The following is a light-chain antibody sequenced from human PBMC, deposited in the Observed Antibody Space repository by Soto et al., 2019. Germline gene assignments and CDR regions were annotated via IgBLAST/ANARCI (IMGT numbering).Light chain of an antibody. CDR2: KAS. Sequence: DIQMTQSPSTLSASVGDRVTITCRASQSISSWLAWYQQKPGKAPKVLIYKASNLERGVSSRFSGSVSGTEFTLTISNLQHDDFATYYCQQHNNYPWTFGQGTKVEIK. V-gene: IGKV1-5*03. J-gene: IGKJ1*01. CDR3: QQHNNYPWT. CDR1: QSISSW.